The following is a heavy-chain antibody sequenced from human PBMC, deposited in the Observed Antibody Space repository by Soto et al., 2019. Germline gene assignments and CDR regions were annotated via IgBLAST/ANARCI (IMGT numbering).Heavy chain of an antibody. J-gene: IGHJ5*02. CDR3: ASGWYSGRNWFDP. V-gene: IGHV6-1*01. CDR1: GGGVAYICVA. Sequence: SHSLTLIGGVSGGGVAYICVAANWFRKSPSRGLEWLGRTYYRSKWYNDYAVSVKSRITINPDTSKNQFSLQLNSVTPEDTAVYYCASGWYSGRNWFDPWGQGTLVTVS. D-gene: IGHD6-19*01. CDR2: TYYRSKWYN.